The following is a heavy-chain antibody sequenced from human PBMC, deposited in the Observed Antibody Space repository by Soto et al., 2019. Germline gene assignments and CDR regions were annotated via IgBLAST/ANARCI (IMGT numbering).Heavy chain of an antibody. CDR2: ISSSDST. J-gene: IGHJ4*02. V-gene: IGHV3-66*01. CDR1: GFSVSNLY. CDR3: ARDTFGGAYDFWH. D-gene: IGHD3-3*01. Sequence: EVQLVESGGGLVQPGGSLRLSCAASGFSVSNLYMTWVRQAPGTGLEWVSVISSSDSTYYADSVKGRFTISRDNSKNTLYLEMNSLRAGDTAVYYCARDTFGGAYDFWHGGQGTLVTVSS.